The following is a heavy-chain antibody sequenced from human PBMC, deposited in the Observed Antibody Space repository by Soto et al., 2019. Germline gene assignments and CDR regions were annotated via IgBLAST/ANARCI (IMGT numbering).Heavy chain of an antibody. J-gene: IGHJ5*02. Sequence: GSLRLSCAASGLSIYTSAMHWVRQAPGKGLEWVAMISHDGSHEYYGDSVKGRFSVSRDNSQSILHLQMNSLRIEDTAVYFCARNTDHRLVRGWLDPWGQGTLVTVS. CDR3: ARNTDHRLVRGWLDP. V-gene: IGHV3-30*04. CDR2: ISHDGSHE. D-gene: IGHD3-10*01. CDR1: GLSIYTSA.